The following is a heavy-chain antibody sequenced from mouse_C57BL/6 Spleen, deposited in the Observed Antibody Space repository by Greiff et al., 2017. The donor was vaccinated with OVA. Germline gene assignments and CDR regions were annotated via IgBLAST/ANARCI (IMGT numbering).Heavy chain of an antibody. CDR1: GYTFTDYY. Sequence: EVQLQQSGPELVKPGASVKISCKASGYTFTDYYMNWVKQCHGKSLEWIGDINPNNGGTSYNQKFKGKATLTVDKSSSTAYMELRSLTSEDSAVYYCASYYSNYSWFAYWGQGTLVTVSA. J-gene: IGHJ3*01. V-gene: IGHV1-26*01. D-gene: IGHD2-5*01. CDR2: INPNNGGT. CDR3: ASYYSNYSWFAY.